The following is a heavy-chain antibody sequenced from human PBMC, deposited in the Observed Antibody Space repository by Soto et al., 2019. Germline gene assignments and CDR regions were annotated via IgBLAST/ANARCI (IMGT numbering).Heavy chain of an antibody. Sequence: PSETLSLTCSVSGDSISSYYWSWIRQPPGKGLEWIGYIYYSGSTNYNPSFKSRVTISVDTPKNQFSLKLTSVTAADTAEYYFARGVATIGPGGQETLVTVSS. CDR3: ARGVATIGP. D-gene: IGHD5-12*01. CDR2: IYYSGST. J-gene: IGHJ5*02. V-gene: IGHV4-59*01. CDR1: GDSISSYY.